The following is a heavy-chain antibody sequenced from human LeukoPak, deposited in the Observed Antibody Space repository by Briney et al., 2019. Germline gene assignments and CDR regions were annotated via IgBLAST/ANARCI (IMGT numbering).Heavy chain of an antibody. CDR1: GFTFSSYA. CDR2: ISYDGSNK. D-gene: IGHD2-15*01. CDR3: ARAVVAVAATPLSGFDP. V-gene: IGHV3-30*04. J-gene: IGHJ5*02. Sequence: GGSLRLSCAASGFTFSSYAMHWVRQAPGKGLEWVAVISYDGSNKYYADSVKGRFTISRDNSKNTLYLQMNSLRAEDTAVYYCARAVVAVAATPLSGFDPWGQGTLVTVSS.